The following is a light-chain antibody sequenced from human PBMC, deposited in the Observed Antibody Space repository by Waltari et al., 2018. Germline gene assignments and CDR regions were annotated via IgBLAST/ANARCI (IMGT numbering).Light chain of an antibody. V-gene: IGKV3-20*01. Sequence: EIVLTQSPGTLSLSPGERATLSCRASQAVSTTSLNWCQQKPGQAPRLLIFGASSRATGIPDRFSGSGSGTYFTLTISRLEPEDFAVYYCQQYDSIVLTFGGGTRVEI. CDR3: QQYDSIVLT. CDR2: GAS. CDR1: QAVSTTS. J-gene: IGKJ4*01.